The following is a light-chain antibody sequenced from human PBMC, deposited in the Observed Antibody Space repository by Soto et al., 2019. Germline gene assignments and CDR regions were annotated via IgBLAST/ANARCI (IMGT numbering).Light chain of an antibody. J-gene: IGKJ5*01. CDR3: QQYNNYST. V-gene: IGKV1-5*01. CDR2: DAS. CDR1: QSISRW. Sequence: IQMTQSPSTLSSSVGDRVTINCRASQSISRWLAWYQQKPGKAPKALIYDASTLRSGVPSRFSGGGSGTEFTLTISSLQPDDFATYYCQQYNNYSTFGQGTRLEIK.